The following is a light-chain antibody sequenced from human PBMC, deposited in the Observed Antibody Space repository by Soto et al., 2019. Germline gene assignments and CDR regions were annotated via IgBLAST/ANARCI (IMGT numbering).Light chain of an antibody. J-gene: IGKJ4*01. CDR1: QSISSW. CDR2: DAY. CDR3: QQYSSYSPLT. V-gene: IGKV1-5*01. Sequence: DIQMTQSPSTLSASVGDRVTITCRASQSISSWLAWYQQRPGKAPKLLIYDAYSLKSGTPSRFSGRRSGTEFTLTIASVQPEDFATYYCQQYSSYSPLTFGGGTKVDIK.